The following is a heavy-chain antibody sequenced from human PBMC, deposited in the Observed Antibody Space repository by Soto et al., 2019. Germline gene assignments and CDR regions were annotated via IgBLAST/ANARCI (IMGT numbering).Heavy chain of an antibody. J-gene: IGHJ2*01. CDR1: GGSFSGFY. V-gene: IGHV4-34*01. CDR2: INHSGSS. CDR3: ARMAGPWYFDL. Sequence: PSETLSLTCAVHGGSFSGFYWTWIRQPPGKGLEWIGEINHSGSSNYNPPLKSRVTMSLDTSMNQFSLSLNSVTAADTAVYYCARMAGPWYFDLWGRGTLVTVSS.